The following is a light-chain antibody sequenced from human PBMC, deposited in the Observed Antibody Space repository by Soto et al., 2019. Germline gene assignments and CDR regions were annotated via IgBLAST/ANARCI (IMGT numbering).Light chain of an antibody. CDR2: DAS. J-gene: IGKJ5*01. CDR1: QSISMW. V-gene: IGKV1-5*01. CDR3: QQYNTYST. Sequence: IQMTHSASTLPASFGEIVTMTFRAIQSISMWLAWYQQKPGKAPKALIYDASTLRSGVPSRFSGGGSATEFPLPIRSLQPDDFATYYCQQYNTYSTFGQGTRLEIK.